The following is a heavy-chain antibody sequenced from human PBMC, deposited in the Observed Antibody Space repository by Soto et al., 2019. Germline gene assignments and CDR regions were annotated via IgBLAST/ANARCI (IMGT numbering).Heavy chain of an antibody. CDR3: ATVFEY. J-gene: IGHJ4*01. CDR2: VDASGTGT. Sequence: PGGSLRLSCAVSGFTISTHWMHWVRQGPGEGLVWVSRVDASGTGTSYAESVRGRFTISRDTAKNTVYLQMDNLRPEDTAGYYCATVFEYWVHGT. CDR1: GFTISTHW. V-gene: IGHV3-74*01.